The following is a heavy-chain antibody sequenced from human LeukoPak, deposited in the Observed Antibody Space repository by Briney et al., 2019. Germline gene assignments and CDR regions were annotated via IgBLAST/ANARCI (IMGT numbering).Heavy chain of an antibody. CDR3: ARRGNWNERFSDAFDI. J-gene: IGHJ3*02. CDR1: GYSFTSYW. V-gene: IGHV5-51*01. CDR2: IYPGDSDT. Sequence: HGESLKISCKGSGYSFTSYWIGWVRQMPGKGLEWMGIIYPGDSDTRYSPSFQGQVTISADKSISTAYLQWSSLKASDTAMYYCARRGNWNERFSDAFDIWGQGTVVTVSS. D-gene: IGHD1-1*01.